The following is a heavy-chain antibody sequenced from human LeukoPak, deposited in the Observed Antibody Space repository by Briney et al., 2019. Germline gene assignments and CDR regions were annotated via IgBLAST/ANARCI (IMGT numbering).Heavy chain of an antibody. CDR2: IIPILGIA. V-gene: IGHV1-69*04. CDR1: GGTFSSYA. J-gene: IGHJ6*02. CDR3: ARDLDEYGMDV. Sequence: SAKVSCKASGGTFSSYAISWVRQAPGQGLEWMGRIIPILGIANYAQKFQGRVTITADKSTSTAYMELSSLRSEDTAVYYCARDLDEYGMDVWGQGTTVTVSS.